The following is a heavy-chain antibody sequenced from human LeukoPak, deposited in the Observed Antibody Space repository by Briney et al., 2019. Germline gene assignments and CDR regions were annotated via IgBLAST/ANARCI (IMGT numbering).Heavy chain of an antibody. CDR3: ARGIGGSYPGDY. J-gene: IGHJ4*02. CDR1: GFTFSSYV. Sequence: PGGSLRLSCAASGFTFSSYVMHWVRQATGKGLEWVSAIGTAGDTYYPGSVKGRFTISRENAKNSLYLQMNSLRAGDTAVYYCARGIGGSYPGDYWGQGTLVTVSS. V-gene: IGHV3-13*01. CDR2: IGTAGDT. D-gene: IGHD1-26*01.